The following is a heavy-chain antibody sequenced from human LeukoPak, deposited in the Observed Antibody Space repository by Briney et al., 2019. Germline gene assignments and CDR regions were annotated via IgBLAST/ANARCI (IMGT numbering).Heavy chain of an antibody. V-gene: IGHV3-30*02. CDR3: AKESDSGYHSEGPKT. D-gene: IGHD5-12*01. J-gene: IGHJ5*02. CDR1: GFVLSDYG. Sequence: GGSLRLSCTTSGFVLSDYGMHWVRQAPGKGLEWVAFVRNDGSNEYYVGSVKGRFTISRDKSKNTLYLQMNSLRAEDTAVYSCAKESDSGYHSEGPKTWGLGTLVTVSS. CDR2: VRNDGSNE.